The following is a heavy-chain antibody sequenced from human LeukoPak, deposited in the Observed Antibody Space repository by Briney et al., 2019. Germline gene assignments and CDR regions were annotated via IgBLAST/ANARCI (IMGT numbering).Heavy chain of an antibody. CDR1: GFTFSNYA. Sequence: GGSLRLSCAASGFTFSNYAMHWVRQAPGKGLEWVAVISYDGTNKYYADSVKGRFTISRDNSKDTMYLQMNSLRAEDTAMYYCARAPMSYDSSGFGGAFDIWGQGTMVTVSS. V-gene: IGHV3-30-3*01. J-gene: IGHJ3*02. D-gene: IGHD3-22*01. CDR2: ISYDGTNK. CDR3: ARAPMSYDSSGFGGAFDI.